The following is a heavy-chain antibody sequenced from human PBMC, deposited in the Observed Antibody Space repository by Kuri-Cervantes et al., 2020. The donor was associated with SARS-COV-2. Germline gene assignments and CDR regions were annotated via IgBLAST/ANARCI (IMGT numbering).Heavy chain of an antibody. Sequence: ASVKVSCKASGYTFTSYAMNWVRQARGQGLEWLGWITAYSPHANIGQRFQGRVTLTTDRSVRTACMELRSLTSDDTAVYYCARGGRDGHNDYWGQGTLVTVSS. CDR3: ARGGRDGHNDY. J-gene: IGHJ4*02. CDR1: GYTFTSYA. D-gene: IGHD5-24*01. CDR2: ITAYSPHA. V-gene: IGHV1-18*01.